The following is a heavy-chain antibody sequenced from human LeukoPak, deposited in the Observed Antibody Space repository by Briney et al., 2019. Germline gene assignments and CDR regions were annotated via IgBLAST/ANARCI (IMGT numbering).Heavy chain of an antibody. V-gene: IGHV1-8*01. D-gene: IGHD3-22*01. Sequence: ASVEVSCKASGYTFTSYDINWVRQATGQGLEWMGWMNPNSGNTGYAQKFQGRVTMTRNTSISTAYMELSSLRSEDTAVYYCATYYYDSSGYPVFDYWGQGTLVTVSS. J-gene: IGHJ4*02. CDR1: GYTFTSYD. CDR3: ATYYYDSSGYPVFDY. CDR2: MNPNSGNT.